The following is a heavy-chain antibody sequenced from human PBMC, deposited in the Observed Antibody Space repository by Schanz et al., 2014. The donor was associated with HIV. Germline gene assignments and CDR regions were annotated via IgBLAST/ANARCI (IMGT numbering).Heavy chain of an antibody. CDR2: ISYDEKNI. V-gene: IGHV3-30*03. CDR3: ASTEFPYSSSSDYYYGMDV. Sequence: QVQLVESGGDVVQPEGSLRLSCEASGFSFRTHGMHWVRQTPSKGLEWVAVISYDEKNIFYSDSVKGRFTISRDNSKKTLYLQMNSLRAGDTAVYYCASTEFPYSSSSDYYYGMDVWGQGTTVTVSS. CDR1: GFSFRTHG. J-gene: IGHJ6*02. D-gene: IGHD6-6*01.